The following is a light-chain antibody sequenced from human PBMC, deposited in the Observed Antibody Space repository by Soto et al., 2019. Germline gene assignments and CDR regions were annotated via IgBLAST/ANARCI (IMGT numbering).Light chain of an antibody. J-gene: IGKJ4*01. CDR3: QQLNTPFT. CDR2: ATS. Sequence: IQLTQSPSSLSASVGDRVIITCRASQGISSYLAWYQQKPGQAPKLLIYATSTLQSGVPSRFSGSGSGPDFTLTISSLEPDDFPTCYCQQLNTPFTFGEGTKVEIK. CDR1: QGISSY. V-gene: IGKV1-9*01.